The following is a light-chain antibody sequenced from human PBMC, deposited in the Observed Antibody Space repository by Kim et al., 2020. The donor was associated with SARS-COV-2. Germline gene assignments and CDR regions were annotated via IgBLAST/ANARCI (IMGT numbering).Light chain of an antibody. CDR3: SSYTTGTTLV. J-gene: IGLJ1*01. Sequence: GHSITISCTGTSSDVGGYNYVSWYQQHPGKAPKLMIFEVSNRPSGVSDRFSGSKSGNTASLTISGLQAEDEADYHCSSYTTGTTLVFGTGTKVTVL. CDR2: EVS. V-gene: IGLV2-14*03. CDR1: SSDVGGYNY.